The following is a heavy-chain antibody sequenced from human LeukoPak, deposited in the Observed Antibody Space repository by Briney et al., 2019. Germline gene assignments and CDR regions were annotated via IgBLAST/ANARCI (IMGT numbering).Heavy chain of an antibody. D-gene: IGHD1-26*01. J-gene: IGHJ4*02. CDR3: ATYRTIVRGGLDY. V-gene: IGHV3-11*04. CDR2: ISSSGSTI. Sequence: SGGSLRLSWAASGFTFSDYNMSWIRQAPGKGLEWVSYISSSGSTIYYADSVKGRFTISRDNAKNSLYLQMNSLRAEDTAVYYCATYRTIVRGGLDYWGQGTLVTVSS. CDR1: GFTFSDYN.